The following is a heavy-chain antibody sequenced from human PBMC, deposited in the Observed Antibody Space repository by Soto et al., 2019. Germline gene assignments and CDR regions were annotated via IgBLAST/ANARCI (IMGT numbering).Heavy chain of an antibody. D-gene: IGHD6-19*01. V-gene: IGHV1-69*06. CDR1: GGTFNSYA. J-gene: IGHJ2*01. CDR3: ASVLHPTYVSGWRSLYWDFDP. CDR2: IIPIFRST. Sequence: QVQLVQSGAEVKKPGSSVKVSCKASGGTFNSYALTWVRQAPGHGLEWMGGIIPIFRSTNYAQKFQARVTSTANRSPSTAYMELSRLRSDDTAVYYCASVLHPTYVSGWRSLYWDFDPWGRGLRVTVS.